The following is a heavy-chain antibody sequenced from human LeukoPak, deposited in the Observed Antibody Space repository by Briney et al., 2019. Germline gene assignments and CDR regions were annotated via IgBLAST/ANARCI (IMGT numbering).Heavy chain of an antibody. CDR3: ATRDTIVVVVAADY. CDR1: GFTFSSYA. V-gene: IGHV3-23*01. CDR2: ISGSGGST. J-gene: IGHJ4*02. D-gene: IGHD2-15*01. Sequence: GGSLRLSCAASGFTFSSYAMSWVRQAPGKGLEWVSAISGSGGSTYYADSVKGRFTISRDNSKNTLYLQMNSLRAEDTAVYYCATRDTIVVVVAADYWGQGTLVTVSS.